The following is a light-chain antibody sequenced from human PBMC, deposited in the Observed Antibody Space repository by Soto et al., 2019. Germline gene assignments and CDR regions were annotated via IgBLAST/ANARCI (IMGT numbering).Light chain of an antibody. CDR1: QSISSY. J-gene: IGKJ5*01. V-gene: IGKV1-39*01. Sequence: TQSPSSLSASVGDRVTITCRASQSISSYLNWYQQKPGKDPKLLIYAASSLQSGVPSRFSGSGSGTDFTLKISRVEAADVGVYYRMQALQSLTFGQGTRLEIK. CDR2: AAS. CDR3: MQALQSLT.